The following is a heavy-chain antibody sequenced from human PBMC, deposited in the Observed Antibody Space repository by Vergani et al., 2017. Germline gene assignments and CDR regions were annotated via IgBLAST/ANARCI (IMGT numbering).Heavy chain of an antibody. V-gene: IGHV2-5*02. CDR3: AHTAYYYDSSGYYYEDY. D-gene: IGHD3-22*01. J-gene: IGHJ4*02. Sequence: QITLKESGPTLVKPTPTLTLTCTFSGFSLSTSGVGVGWIRQPPGKALEWLALIYWDDDKRYSPSLKSRITITKDTSKNQVVLTMTNMDPVDTAKYYCAHTAYYYDSSGYYYEDYWGQGTLVTVSS. CDR1: GFSLSTSGVG. CDR2: IYWDDDK.